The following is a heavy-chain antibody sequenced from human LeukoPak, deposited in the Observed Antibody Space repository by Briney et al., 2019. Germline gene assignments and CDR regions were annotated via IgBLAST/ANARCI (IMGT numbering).Heavy chain of an antibody. V-gene: IGHV3-23*01. CDR1: GFTFSSYA. CDR2: ISVSGDNT. Sequence: GGSLRLSCAASGFTFSSYAMTWVRQAPGKGLQWVSTISVSGDNTYYADSVKGRFTISRDTSKSTPYLQMNSLRDEDTAVYYCAKYGSGSYYNGLYWGQGALVTVSS. J-gene: IGHJ4*02. CDR3: AKYGSGSYYNGLY. D-gene: IGHD3-10*01.